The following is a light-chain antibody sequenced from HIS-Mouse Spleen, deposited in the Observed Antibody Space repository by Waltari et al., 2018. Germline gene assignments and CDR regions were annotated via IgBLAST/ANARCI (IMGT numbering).Light chain of an antibody. V-gene: IGLV3-1*01. CDR3: QAWDSSTAV. CDR2: QDS. CDR1: KLGDKY. Sequence: SYELTQPPSVSVSPGQTASITCPGDKLGDKYACWYQQKPGQSPVLVIYQDSKRPSGLLSRFSCSNSGNPAILTISGTQAIDEAGYYCQAWDSSTAVFGTGTKLTVL. J-gene: IGLJ1*01.